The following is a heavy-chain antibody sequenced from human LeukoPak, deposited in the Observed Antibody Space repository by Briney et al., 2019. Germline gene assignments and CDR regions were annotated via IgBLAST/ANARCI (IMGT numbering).Heavy chain of an antibody. CDR2: IYYSGST. V-gene: IGHV4-30-4*08. D-gene: IGHD3-3*01. CDR3: ARLRFLEWLFVDWFDP. CDR1: GGSISSGDNY. Sequence: SQTLSLTCTVSGGSISSGDNYWSWIRQPPGKGLEWIGYIYYSGSTYYNPSLKSRVTISVDTSKNQFSLKLSSVTAADTAVYYCARLRFLEWLFVDWFDPWGQGTLVTVSS. J-gene: IGHJ5*02.